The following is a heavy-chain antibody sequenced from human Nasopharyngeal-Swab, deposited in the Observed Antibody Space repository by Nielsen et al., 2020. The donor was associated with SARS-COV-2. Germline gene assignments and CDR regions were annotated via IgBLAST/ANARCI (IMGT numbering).Heavy chain of an antibody. CDR2: ISYDGSNK. CDR3: AKEGTYYDFWSGYFDVLHPHRNKYYFDY. CDR1: GFTFSSYG. V-gene: IGHV3-30*18. J-gene: IGHJ4*02. D-gene: IGHD3-3*01. Sequence: GESLKISCAASGFTFSSYGMHWVRQAPGKGLEWVAVISYDGSNKYYADSVKGRFTISRDNSKNTLYLQMNSLRAEDTAVYYCAKEGTYYDFWSGYFDVLHPHRNKYYFDYWGQGTLVTVSS.